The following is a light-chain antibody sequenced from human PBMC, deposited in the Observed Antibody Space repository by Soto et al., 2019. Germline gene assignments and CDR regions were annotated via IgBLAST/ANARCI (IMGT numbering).Light chain of an antibody. CDR3: QQYNKWPRT. Sequence: EIVLTQSPGTLSLSPGERATLSCRASQSVSSSYLAWYQQKPGQAPRLLIYGASSRATGIPDRFSGSGFGTEFTLTISSLQSEDFAVYYCQQYNKWPRTFGQGTKVDIK. J-gene: IGKJ1*01. V-gene: IGKV3-20*01. CDR2: GAS. CDR1: QSVSSSY.